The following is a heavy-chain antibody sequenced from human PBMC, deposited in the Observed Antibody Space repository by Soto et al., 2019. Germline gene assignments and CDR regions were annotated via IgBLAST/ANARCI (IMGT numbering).Heavy chain of an antibody. CDR3: ARLTRYNSGWYRTLDI. J-gene: IGHJ3*02. D-gene: IGHD6-19*01. Sequence: SETLSLTCTVSGGSISSYYWSWIRQPPGKGLEWIGYIYYSGSTNYNPSLKSRVTISVDTSKNQFSLKLSSVTAADTAVYYCARLTRYNSGWYRTLDIWGQGTVVTVSS. CDR1: GGSISSYY. V-gene: IGHV4-59*08. CDR2: IYYSGST.